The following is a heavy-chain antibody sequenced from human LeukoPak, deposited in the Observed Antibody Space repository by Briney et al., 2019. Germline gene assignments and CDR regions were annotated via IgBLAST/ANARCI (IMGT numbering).Heavy chain of an antibody. V-gene: IGHV3-74*03. CDR1: GFTFSRYW. J-gene: IGHJ6*02. Sequence: GGSLRLSCAASGFTFSRYWMHWVRQAPGKGLVWVSHINSDGSDTTYADSVKGRFTISGDNAKNTLYLQMNSLRAEDTAVYYCTKEDRLGYNYAYGIDVWGQGTTVTVSS. CDR2: INSDGSDT. CDR3: TKEDRLGYNYAYGIDV. D-gene: IGHD5-24*01.